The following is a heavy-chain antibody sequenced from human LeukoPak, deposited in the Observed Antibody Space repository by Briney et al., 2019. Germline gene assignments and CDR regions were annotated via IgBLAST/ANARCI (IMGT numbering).Heavy chain of an antibody. J-gene: IGHJ4*02. D-gene: IGHD4-17*01. Sequence: GGSLRLSCAASGFTFSSYAMHWVRQAPGKGLEYVSAISSNGGSTYYANSVKGRFTISRDNSKNTLYLQMGSLGAEDMAVYYCARGSTVTYLTVFDYWGQGTLVTVSS. CDR1: GFTFSSYA. CDR2: ISSNGGST. V-gene: IGHV3-64*01. CDR3: ARGSTVTYLTVFDY.